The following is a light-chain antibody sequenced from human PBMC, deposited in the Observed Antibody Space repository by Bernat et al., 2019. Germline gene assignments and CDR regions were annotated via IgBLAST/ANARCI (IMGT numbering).Light chain of an antibody. CDR1: QDISRS. J-gene: IGKJ4*01. V-gene: IGKV1D-12*01. Sequence: DIQMTQSPSSVSASVGDRVTITCRASQDISRSLAWYQQIPGKAPKLLIYATSSLQSGVPSRFSGGGSGTDFTLSINNLQPEDFATYYCQQANSCTLTFGGGTKVEI. CDR3: QQANSCTLT. CDR2: ATS.